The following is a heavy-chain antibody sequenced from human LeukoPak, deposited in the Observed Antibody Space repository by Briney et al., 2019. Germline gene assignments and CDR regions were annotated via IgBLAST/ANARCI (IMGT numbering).Heavy chain of an antibody. Sequence: GGSLRLSCAASGFTFSSYAMSWVRQAPGQGLEWVSTISVSGGSTYYADSVKGRFTISRDNSRDTLYLQTNSLGTEDTAVYYCANSRGDSDDYWGQGTLVTVSS. V-gene: IGHV3-23*01. J-gene: IGHJ4*02. CDR3: ANSRGDSDDY. D-gene: IGHD3-16*01. CDR1: GFTFSSYA. CDR2: ISVSGGST.